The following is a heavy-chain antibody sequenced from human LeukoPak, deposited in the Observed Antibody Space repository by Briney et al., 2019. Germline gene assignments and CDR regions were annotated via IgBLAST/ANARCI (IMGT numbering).Heavy chain of an antibody. CDR3: AKVSGSTPIVYFDY. Sequence: GSSLRLSCAASGFTFDDYAMHWVRQAPGKGLEWVSGISWNSGSIGYADSVKGRFTISRDNAKNSLYLQMNSLRAEDTALYYCAKVSGSTPIVYFDYWGQGTLVTVSS. J-gene: IGHJ4*02. D-gene: IGHD2-15*01. CDR1: GFTFDDYA. CDR2: ISWNSGSI. V-gene: IGHV3-9*01.